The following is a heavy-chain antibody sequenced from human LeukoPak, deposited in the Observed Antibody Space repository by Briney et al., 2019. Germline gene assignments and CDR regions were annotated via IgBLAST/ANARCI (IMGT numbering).Heavy chain of an antibody. J-gene: IGHJ4*02. Sequence: GGSLRLSCAASGFTFSSYAMHWVRQAPGKGLEWVAVISYDGSGNFYGDSVKGRFTISRDNNKNTLYLQMNSLRPEDTAVYYCAKEVEYYFGSRTYYDFVGFDYWGQGALVTVSS. CDR1: GFTFSSYA. D-gene: IGHD3-10*01. CDR2: ISYDGSGN. V-gene: IGHV3-30*04. CDR3: AKEVEYYFGSRTYYDFVGFDY.